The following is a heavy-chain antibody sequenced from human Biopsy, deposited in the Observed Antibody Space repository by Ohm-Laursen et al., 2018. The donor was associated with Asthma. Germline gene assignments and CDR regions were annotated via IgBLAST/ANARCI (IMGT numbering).Heavy chain of an antibody. V-gene: IGHV3-30*18. J-gene: IGHJ6*02. CDR3: AKDTEGRYDFWSGLSYNYYGMDV. CDR1: GFTFSSYG. CDR2: ISYDGSNK. D-gene: IGHD3-3*01. Sequence: SLTLSCTAPGFTFSSYGMYWVRQAPGKGLEWVAVISYDGSNKYYADSVKGRFTISRDNSKNTLYLQMNSLRAEDTAVYYCAKDTEGRYDFWSGLSYNYYGMDVWGQGTTVTVSS.